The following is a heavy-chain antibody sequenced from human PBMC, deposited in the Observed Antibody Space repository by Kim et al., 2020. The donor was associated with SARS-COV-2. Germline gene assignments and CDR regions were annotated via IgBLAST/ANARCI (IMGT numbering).Heavy chain of an antibody. D-gene: IGHD3-10*01. V-gene: IGHV4-4*07. CDR1: GGSISSYY. CDR3: ARDLNTMVRGVITNYNWFDP. J-gene: IGHJ5*02. CDR2: IYTSGST. Sequence: SETLSLTCTVSGGSISSYYWSWIRQPAGKGLEWIGRIYTSGSTNYNPSLKSRVTMSVDTSKNQFSLKLSSVTAADTAVYYCARDLNTMVRGVITNYNWFDPWGQGTLVTVSS.